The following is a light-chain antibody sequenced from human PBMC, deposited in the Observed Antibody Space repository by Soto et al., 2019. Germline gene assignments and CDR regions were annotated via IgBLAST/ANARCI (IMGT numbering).Light chain of an antibody. Sequence: EVVMTQSPATLSVSPGEGATLSCRASQTVSRNLAWYQQRPGQAPRLLIYDISNRAAGVPARFSGSGSETEFTLPIRSLQSEDFAVYFCQQYNNWPSFGQGTRLEIK. V-gene: IGKV3-15*01. CDR2: DIS. J-gene: IGKJ5*01. CDR1: QTVSRN. CDR3: QQYNNWPS.